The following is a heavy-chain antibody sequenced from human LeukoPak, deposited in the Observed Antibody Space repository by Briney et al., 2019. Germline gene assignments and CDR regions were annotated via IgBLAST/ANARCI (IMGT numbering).Heavy chain of an antibody. CDR2: IKQDGSEK. CDR1: GFTFSSYW. CDR3: ARDEYLWSGYYPNQVFDY. J-gene: IGHJ4*02. D-gene: IGHD3-3*01. V-gene: IGHV3-7*01. Sequence: PGGSLRLSCAASGFTFSSYWMGWVRQAPGKGLEWVANIKQDGSEKYYVDSVKGRFTISRDNAKNSLYLQMNSLRAEDTAEYYCARDEYLWSGYYPNQVFDYWGQGTLVTVSS.